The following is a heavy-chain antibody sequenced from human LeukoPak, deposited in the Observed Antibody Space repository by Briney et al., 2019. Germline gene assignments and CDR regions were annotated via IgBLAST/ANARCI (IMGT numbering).Heavy chain of an antibody. Sequence: PGGSLRLSCAASGFTFTHAWMTWVRQAPGKGLEWVSVIYSDGSTYYADSVKGRFTISRDNAKNSLFLQMNTLRAEDTAVYYCARDPYSSTWSYGMDVWGQGTTVTVSS. CDR1: GFTFTHAW. CDR2: IYSDGST. CDR3: ARDPYSSTWSYGMDV. V-gene: IGHV3-53*01. J-gene: IGHJ6*02. D-gene: IGHD6-6*01.